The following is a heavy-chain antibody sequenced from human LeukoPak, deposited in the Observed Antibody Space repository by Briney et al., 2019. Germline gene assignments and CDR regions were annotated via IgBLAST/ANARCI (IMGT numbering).Heavy chain of an antibody. D-gene: IGHD6-13*01. CDR1: GFTFSGSA. CDR3: TRLSSSSAAPLEFDY. V-gene: IGHV3-73*01. Sequence: GGSLRLSCAASGFTFSGSAMHWVRQASGKGLEWVGRIRSKANSYATAYAASVKGRFTISRDDSTNTAYLQMNSLKTEDTAVYYCTRLSSSSAAPLEFDYWGQGTLVTVSS. CDR2: IRSKANSYAT. J-gene: IGHJ4*02.